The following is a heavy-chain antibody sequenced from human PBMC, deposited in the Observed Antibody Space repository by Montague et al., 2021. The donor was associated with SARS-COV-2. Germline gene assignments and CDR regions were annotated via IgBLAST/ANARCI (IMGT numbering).Heavy chain of an antibody. D-gene: IGHD3-10*01. J-gene: IGHJ6*02. CDR2: ISYSGST. V-gene: IGHV4-59*12. CDR3: ARVRYYGSGTSLGMDV. Sequence: SETLSLTCTVSGGSISSYCWSWIRQPPGRGLQWIGYISYSGSTNYNPSLKSRVTISVDTSKNHFTLRLSSVTAADTAVYYCARVRYYGSGTSLGMDVWGQGTTVTVSS. CDR1: GGSISSYC.